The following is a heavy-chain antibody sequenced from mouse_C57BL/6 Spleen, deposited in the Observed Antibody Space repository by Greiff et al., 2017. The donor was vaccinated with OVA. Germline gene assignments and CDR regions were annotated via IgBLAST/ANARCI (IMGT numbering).Heavy chain of an antibody. CDR3: ARKGYYGSSPSWFAY. Sequence: VKLQESGAELVKPGASVKISCKASGYAFSSYWMNWVKQRPGKGLEWIGQIYPGDGDTNYNGKFKGKATLTADKSSSTAYMQLSSLTSEDSAVYFCARKGYYGSSPSWFAYWGQGTLVTVSA. V-gene: IGHV1-80*01. D-gene: IGHD1-1*01. CDR2: IYPGDGDT. J-gene: IGHJ3*01. CDR1: GYAFSSYW.